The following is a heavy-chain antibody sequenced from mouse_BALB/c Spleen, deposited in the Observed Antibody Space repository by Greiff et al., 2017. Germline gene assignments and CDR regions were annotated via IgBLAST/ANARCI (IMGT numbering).Heavy chain of an antibody. Sequence: EVQLVESGPGLVKPSQSLSLTCTVTGYSITSDYAWNWIRQFPGNKLEWMGYISYSGSTSYNPSLKSRISITRDTSKNQFFLQLNSVTTEDTATYYCARDYYGSFDYWGQGTTLTVSS. V-gene: IGHV3-2*02. CDR2: ISYSGST. J-gene: IGHJ2*01. D-gene: IGHD1-1*01. CDR1: GYSITSDYA. CDR3: ARDYYGSFDY.